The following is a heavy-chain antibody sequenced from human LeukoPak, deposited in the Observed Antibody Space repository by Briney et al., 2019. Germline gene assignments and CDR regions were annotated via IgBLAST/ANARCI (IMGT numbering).Heavy chain of an antibody. Sequence: SETLSLTCTVSGVSISSSNSYWGWIRQPPGKGLEWIGSIYYSGNTYYNASLKSQVSISIDTSKNQFSLRLTSVTAADTAVYYCARDPRYYYDSSGYYTRRGAFDIWGQGTMVTVSS. CDR3: ARDPRYYYDSSGYYTRRGAFDI. J-gene: IGHJ3*02. V-gene: IGHV4-39*02. D-gene: IGHD3-22*01. CDR1: GVSISSSNSY. CDR2: IYYSGNT.